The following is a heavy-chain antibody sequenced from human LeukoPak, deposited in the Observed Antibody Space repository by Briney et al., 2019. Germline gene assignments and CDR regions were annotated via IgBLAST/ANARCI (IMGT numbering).Heavy chain of an antibody. D-gene: IGHD4-17*01. V-gene: IGHV4-34*01. CDR2: INHSGGT. J-gene: IGHJ3*02. CDR3: ASDDYGDLVNAFDI. CDR1: GGSFSGYY. Sequence: KPSETLSLTCAVYGGSFSGYYWSWLRQPPGKGLQWIGEINHSGGTNYNPSLKSRVTISLDTSKNHFSLKLTSVTAADTAVYYCASDDYGDLVNAFDIWGQGTMVTVSS.